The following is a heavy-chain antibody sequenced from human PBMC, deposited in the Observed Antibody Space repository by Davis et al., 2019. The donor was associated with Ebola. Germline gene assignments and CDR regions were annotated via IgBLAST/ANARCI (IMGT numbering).Heavy chain of an antibody. CDR3: ARDCSSTSCFTPGRYYYGMDV. J-gene: IGHJ6*02. Sequence: AASVKVSCKASGGTFSSYAISWVRQAPGQGLEWMGRIIPILGIANYAQKFQGRVTITADKSTSTAYMELSSLRSEDTAVYYCARDCSSTSCFTPGRYYYGMDVWGQGTTVTVSS. D-gene: IGHD2-2*01. CDR2: IIPILGIA. CDR1: GGTFSSYA. V-gene: IGHV1-69*04.